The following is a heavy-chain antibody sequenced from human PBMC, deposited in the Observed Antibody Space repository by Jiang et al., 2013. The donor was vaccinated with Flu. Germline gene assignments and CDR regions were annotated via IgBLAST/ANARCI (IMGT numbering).Heavy chain of an antibody. CDR1: GGSISSSSYY. J-gene: IGHJ6*02. CDR3: ARHADSGAKWWFGDLMDYYYYGMDV. Sequence: LLKPSETLSLTCTVSGGSISSSSYYWGWIRQPPGKGLEWIGSIYYSGSTYYNPSLKSRVTISVDTSKNQFSLKLSSVTAADTAVYYCARHADSGAKWWFGDLMDYYYYGMDVWGQGTTVTVSS. CDR2: IYYSGST. V-gene: IGHV4-39*01. D-gene: IGHD3-10*01.